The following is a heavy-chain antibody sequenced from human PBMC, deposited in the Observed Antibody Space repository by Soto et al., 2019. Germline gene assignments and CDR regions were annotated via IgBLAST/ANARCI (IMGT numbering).Heavy chain of an antibody. CDR2: IYYSGST. J-gene: IGHJ6*02. V-gene: IGHV4-31*03. CDR3: ARDRSPNLAAAVHLDYYYGMDV. D-gene: IGHD6-13*01. CDR1: GGSISSGGYY. Sequence: PSETLSLTCTVSGGSISSGGYYWSWIRQHPGKGLEWIGYIYYSGSTYYNPSLKSRVTISVDTSKNQFSLKLSSVTAADTAVYYCARDRSPNLAAAVHLDYYYGMDVWGQGTTVTVSS.